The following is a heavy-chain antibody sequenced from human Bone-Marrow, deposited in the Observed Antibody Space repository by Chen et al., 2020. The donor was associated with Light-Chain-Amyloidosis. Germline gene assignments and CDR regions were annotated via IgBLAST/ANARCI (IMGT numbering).Heavy chain of an antibody. CDR3: ARSRPFYGSGSYYTLWWFDP. D-gene: IGHD3-10*01. J-gene: IGHJ5*02. CDR2: INHSGST. CDR1: GGSFSGYY. V-gene: IGHV4-34*01. Sequence: QVQLQQWGAGLLKPSETLSLTCAVYGGSFSGYYWSWIRQPPGKGLEWIGEINHSGSTNYNPSLQSRVTISVDTSKNQFSLKLSSVTAADTAVYYCARSRPFYGSGSYYTLWWFDPWGQGTLVTVSS.